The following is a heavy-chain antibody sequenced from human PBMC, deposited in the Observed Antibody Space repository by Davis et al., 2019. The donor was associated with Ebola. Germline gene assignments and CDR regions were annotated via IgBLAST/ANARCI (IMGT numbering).Heavy chain of an antibody. CDR1: GGSFSGYY. CDR2: INHSGST. D-gene: IGHD2-2*01. CDR3: ARGLGDVIVPAAIWYYYGLDV. Sequence: MPGGSLRLSCAVYGGSFSGYYWTWIRQSPGKGLEWVGEINHSGSTNYNPSLKSRVTISVDTSRNQFSLKLSSVTAADTAVFYCARGLGDVIVPAAIWYYYGLDVWGKGTTVTVSS. V-gene: IGHV4-34*01. J-gene: IGHJ6*04.